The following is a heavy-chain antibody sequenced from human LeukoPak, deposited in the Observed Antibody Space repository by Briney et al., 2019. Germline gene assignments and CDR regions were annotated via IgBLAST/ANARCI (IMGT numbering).Heavy chain of an antibody. J-gene: IGHJ4*02. V-gene: IGHV3-23*01. Sequence: PGGSLRLSCAASGFTVSSNYMSWVRQAPGKGLEWVSSISGGVGTTYYADSVKGRFTMSRDNSKNTLYLQMNSLRAEDTAVYYCAKIPRDISGWPLDYWGQGTLVTVSS. D-gene: IGHD6-19*01. CDR3: AKIPRDISGWPLDY. CDR1: GFTVSSNY. CDR2: ISGGVGTT.